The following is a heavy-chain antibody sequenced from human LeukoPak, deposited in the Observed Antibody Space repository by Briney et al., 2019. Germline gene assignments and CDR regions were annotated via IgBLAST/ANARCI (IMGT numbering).Heavy chain of an antibody. J-gene: IGHJ5*02. V-gene: IGHV3-11*05. CDR3: ARDAGYSSSWYRGKFDP. CDR1: GFTFSDYY. Sequence: GGSLRLSCAASGFTFSDYYMSWIRQAPGKGLEWVSYISSSSSYTNYADSVKGRFTISRDNAENSLYLQMNSLRAEDTAVYYCARDAGYSSSWYRGKFDPWGQGTLVTVSS. CDR2: ISSSSSYT. D-gene: IGHD6-13*01.